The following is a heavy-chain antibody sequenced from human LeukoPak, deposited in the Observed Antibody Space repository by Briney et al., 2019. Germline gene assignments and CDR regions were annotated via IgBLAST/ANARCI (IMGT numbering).Heavy chain of an antibody. CDR2: INHSGST. CDR3: ARFCGFSTSCIDAFDI. V-gene: IGHV4-34*01. Sequence: SETLSLTCAVYGGSFSGYYWSWIRQPPGKGLEWIGEINHSGSTNYNPSLKSRVTISVDTSKNQFSLKLSSVTAADTAVYYCARFCGFSTSCIDAFDIWGQGTMVTVSS. J-gene: IGHJ3*02. D-gene: IGHD2-2*01. CDR1: GGSFSGYY.